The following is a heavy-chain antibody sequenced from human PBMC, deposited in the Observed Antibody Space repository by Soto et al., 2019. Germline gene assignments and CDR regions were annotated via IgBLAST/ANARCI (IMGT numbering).Heavy chain of an antibody. Sequence: GGSLRLSCAASGFTFSSYAMSWVRQAPGKGLEWVSAISGSGGSTYYADSVKGRFTISRDNSKNTLYLQMNSLRAEDTAVYYCAKDVPDIVVVVAATSWYFDLWGRGTLVTVSS. CDR3: AKDVPDIVVVVAATSWYFDL. V-gene: IGHV3-23*01. D-gene: IGHD2-15*01. CDR1: GFTFSSYA. CDR2: ISGSGGST. J-gene: IGHJ2*01.